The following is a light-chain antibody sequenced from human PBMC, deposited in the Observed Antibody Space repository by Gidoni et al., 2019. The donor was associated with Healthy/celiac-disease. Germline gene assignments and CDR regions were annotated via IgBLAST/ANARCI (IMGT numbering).Light chain of an antibody. CDR2: AAS. V-gene: IGKV1-39*01. J-gene: IGKJ1*01. CDR3: QQSYSTPRT. Sequence: DIQMPQPPSSLSASVGDRVTITCRASQSTSSYLNWYQQKPGKAPKLLIYAASSLQSGVPSRFSGSGSGTDFTLTISSLQPEDFATYYCQQSYSTPRTFGQGTKVEIK. CDR1: QSTSSY.